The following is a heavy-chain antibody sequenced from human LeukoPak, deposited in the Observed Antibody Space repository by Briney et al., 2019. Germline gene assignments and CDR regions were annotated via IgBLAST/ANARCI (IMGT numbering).Heavy chain of an antibody. CDR2: IYYSGST. CDR3: ARAGRHCSSTSCYFWGYYYYYMDV. V-gene: IGHV4-39*07. J-gene: IGHJ6*03. D-gene: IGHD2-2*01. CDR1: GGSISSSSYY. Sequence: SETLSLTCTVSGGSISSSSYYWGWIRQPPGKGLEWIGSIYYSGSTYYNPSLKSRVTISVDTSKNQFSLKLSSVTAADTAVYYCARAGRHCSSTSCYFWGYYYYYMDVWGKGTTVTVSS.